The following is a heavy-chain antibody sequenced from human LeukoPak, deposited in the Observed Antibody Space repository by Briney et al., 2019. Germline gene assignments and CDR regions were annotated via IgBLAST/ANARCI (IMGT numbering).Heavy chain of an antibody. CDR3: AKSPEWELRSDWYFDL. J-gene: IGHJ2*01. Sequence: GRSLRLSCAASGFTFDDYAMHWVRQAPGKGLEWVSGISWNSGSIDYADSVKGRFTISRDNAKNSLYLQMNSLRAEDMALYYCAKSPEWELRSDWYFDLWGRGTLVTVSS. CDR2: ISWNSGSI. D-gene: IGHD1-26*01. CDR1: GFTFDDYA. V-gene: IGHV3-9*03.